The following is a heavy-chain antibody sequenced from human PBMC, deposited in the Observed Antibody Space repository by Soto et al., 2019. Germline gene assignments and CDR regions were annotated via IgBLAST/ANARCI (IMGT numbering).Heavy chain of an antibody. CDR1: GGSISSGGYY. D-gene: IGHD5-18*01. J-gene: IGHJ2*01. V-gene: IGHV4-31*03. CDR3: AIVDTAMVSWWYFDL. CDR2: IYYSGST. Sequence: QVQLQESGPGLVKPSQTLSLTCTVSGGSISSGGYYWSWIRQHPGKGLEWIGYIYYSGSTYYNPSLERRGSVSVDTSKNKFSLKLSSVTAAVTAVYYCAIVDTAMVSWWYFDLWGRGTLVTVSS.